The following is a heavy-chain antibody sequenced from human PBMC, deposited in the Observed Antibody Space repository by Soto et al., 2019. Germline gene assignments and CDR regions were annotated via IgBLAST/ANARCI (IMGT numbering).Heavy chain of an antibody. CDR2: INHVGGT. J-gene: IGHJ5*02. V-gene: IGHV4-34*01. CDR1: GGFLSESY. CDR3: VRIRYQLPSSVLWLDP. D-gene: IGHD3-16*01. Sequence: SETLSLTCAVYGGFLSESYWTWIRQPPGKGLEWIGEINHVGGTNYNPSLKSRVTMSADTSQNQFSLRLISVTAADTAMYFCVRIRYQLPSSVLWLDPWGQGTPVTVSS.